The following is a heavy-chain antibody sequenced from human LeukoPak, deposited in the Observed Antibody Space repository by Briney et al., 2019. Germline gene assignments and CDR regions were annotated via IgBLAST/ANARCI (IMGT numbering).Heavy chain of an antibody. V-gene: IGHV4-34*01. Sequence: SETLSLTCAVYGGSFSGYYWSWIRQPPGKGLEWIGEINHSGSTNYNPSLKSRVTISVDTSKNQFSLKLSSVTAADTAVYYCAGGTYYDFWSGYEGSAHGMDVCGEGNTVSVSS. D-gene: IGHD3-3*01. CDR1: GGSFSGYY. J-gene: IGHJ6*01. CDR3: AGGTYYDFWSGYEGSAHGMDV. CDR2: INHSGST.